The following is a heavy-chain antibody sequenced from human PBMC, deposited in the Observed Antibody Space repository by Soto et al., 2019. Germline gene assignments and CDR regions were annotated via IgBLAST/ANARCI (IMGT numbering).Heavy chain of an antibody. CDR2: ITAYNDNT. CDR1: GYNFATYG. D-gene: IGHD2-2*01. V-gene: IGHV1-18*01. CDR3: ARAPTVPAAVSGLDF. J-gene: IGHJ4*02. Sequence: QVQLVQSPSEVKKPGASVKVSCKASGYNFATYGISWVRQAPGQGLEWLAWITAYNDNTNYAEKFHGRVTLTTETSTNTAYMELRSLRFADTAVYYCARAPTVPAAVSGLDFWGQGTLVVVSS.